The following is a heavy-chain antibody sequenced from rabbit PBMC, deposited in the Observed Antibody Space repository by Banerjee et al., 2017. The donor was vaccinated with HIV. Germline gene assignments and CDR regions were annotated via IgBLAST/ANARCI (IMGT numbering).Heavy chain of an antibody. V-gene: IGHV1S45*01. J-gene: IGHJ6*01. D-gene: IGHD4-1*01. Sequence: QEQLEESGGDLDKPEGSLTLTCTASGFSFSNKYVMCWVRQAPGKGLEFIACIYAGSSGNTYAASWAKGRFTISKASSTTVTLQMTSLTAADTATYFCARGSYGSSGWGDVWGPGTLVTVS. CDR2: IYAGSSGNT. CDR3: ARGSYGSSGWGDV. CDR1: GFSFSNKYV.